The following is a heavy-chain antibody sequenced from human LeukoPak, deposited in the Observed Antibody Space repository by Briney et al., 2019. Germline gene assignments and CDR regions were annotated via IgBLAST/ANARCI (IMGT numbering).Heavy chain of an antibody. V-gene: IGHV1-8*01. Sequence: ASVEVSCKASGYTLTNYDINWVRQAPGQGLEWMGWMKPKSGETGYAQKFQGRATMTRDTSINTAYMELRSLTSEDTAVYYCARDYGGNSGWFDPWGQGTLGTVSS. J-gene: IGHJ5*02. CDR1: GYTLTNYD. CDR2: MKPKSGET. CDR3: ARDYGGNSGWFDP. D-gene: IGHD4-23*01.